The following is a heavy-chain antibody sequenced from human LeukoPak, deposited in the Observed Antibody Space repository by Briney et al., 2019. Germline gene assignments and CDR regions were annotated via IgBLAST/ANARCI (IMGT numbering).Heavy chain of an antibody. V-gene: IGHV1-69*05. CDR3: ARNPGYSSGWYYFDY. Sequence: SVKVSCKASGGTFISYAISWVRQAPGQGLEWMGGIIPIFGTANYAQKFQGRVTITTDESTRTAYMELSSLRSEDTAVYYCARNPGYSSGWYYFDYWGQGTLVTVS. J-gene: IGHJ4*02. CDR1: GGTFISYA. D-gene: IGHD6-19*01. CDR2: IIPIFGTA.